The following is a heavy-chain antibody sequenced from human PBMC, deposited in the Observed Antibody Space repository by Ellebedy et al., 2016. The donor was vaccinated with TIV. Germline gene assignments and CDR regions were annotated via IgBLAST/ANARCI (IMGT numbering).Heavy chain of an antibody. CDR2: INAGNGNT. Sequence: AASVKVSCKASGYTFTSYAMHWVRQAPGQRLEWMGWINAGNGNTKYSQKFQGRVTITRDTSASTAYMELSSMRSEDTAVYYCARGEGRARAPKAQTCDYWGQGTLVTVSS. J-gene: IGHJ4*02. V-gene: IGHV1-3*01. CDR1: GYTFTSYA. CDR3: ARGEGRARAPKAQTCDY. D-gene: IGHD3-10*01.